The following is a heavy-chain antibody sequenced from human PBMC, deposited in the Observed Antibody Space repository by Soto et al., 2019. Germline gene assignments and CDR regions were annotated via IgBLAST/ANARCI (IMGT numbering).Heavy chain of an antibody. CDR3: ARAELGDGYSH. CDR2: INHSGST. Sequence: PSETLSLTCAVYGGSFSGYYWSWIRQPPGKGLEWIGEINHSGSTNYNPSLKSRVTISVDTSKNQFSLKLSSVTAADTAVYYCARAELGDGYSHWGQGTLVTVSS. CDR1: GGSFSGYY. V-gene: IGHV4-34*01. D-gene: IGHD4-4*01. J-gene: IGHJ4*02.